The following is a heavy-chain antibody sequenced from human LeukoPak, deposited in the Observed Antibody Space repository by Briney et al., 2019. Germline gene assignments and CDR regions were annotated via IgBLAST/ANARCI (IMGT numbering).Heavy chain of an antibody. Sequence: GGSLRLSCAASGFTFSSYSMNWVRQAPGKGLEWVSYISSRSRTIYYADSVKGRFTISRDNAKNSLYLQMNSLRAEDTAVYYCARDKASYYYDSSGYYYRYYYYMDVWGKGTTVTVSS. CDR2: ISSRSRTI. CDR1: GFTFSSYS. CDR3: ARDKASYYYDSSGYYYRYYYYMDV. J-gene: IGHJ6*03. V-gene: IGHV3-48*04. D-gene: IGHD3-22*01.